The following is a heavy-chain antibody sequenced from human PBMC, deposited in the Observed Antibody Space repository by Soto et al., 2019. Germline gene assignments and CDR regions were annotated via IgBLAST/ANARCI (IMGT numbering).Heavy chain of an antibody. J-gene: IGHJ6*02. Sequence: QVQLVQSGAEVKKPGSSVKVSCKASGGTFSSYTISWVRQAPGQGLAWMGRIIPILGIANYAQKFQGRVTITADKSTSTAYMELSSLRSEDTAVYYCARDSADQLVDYYYCGMDVWGQGTTVTVSS. CDR2: IIPILGIA. CDR1: GGTFSSYT. CDR3: ARDSADQLVDYYYCGMDV. D-gene: IGHD6-13*01. V-gene: IGHV1-69*08.